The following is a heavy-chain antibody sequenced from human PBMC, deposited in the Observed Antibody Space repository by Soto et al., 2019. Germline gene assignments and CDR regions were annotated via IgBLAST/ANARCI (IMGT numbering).Heavy chain of an antibody. CDR3: ARFSRSHDTEY. CDR2: INQDGSQR. J-gene: IGHJ4*02. CDR1: GFTFNIYW. V-gene: IGHV3-7*05. Sequence: EEQLVESGGGLVQPGESLTLSCRTPGFTFNIYWMSWLRQAPGKGLEWVANINQDGSQRYYVDSVKGRFTFSRDNAKTSLYLQMNSLRVEDTALYYCARFSRSHDTEYWGQGTLVSVSS.